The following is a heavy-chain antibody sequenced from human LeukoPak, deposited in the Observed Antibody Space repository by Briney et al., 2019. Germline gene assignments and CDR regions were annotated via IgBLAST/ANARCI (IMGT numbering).Heavy chain of an antibody. V-gene: IGHV4-59*08. J-gene: IGHJ5*02. CDR2: IYSSGST. Sequence: SETLSLTCNVSGGSIRGYYWSCIRQHPGKGLEWIGYIYSSGSTNYNPSLKSRVTMSVDTSKNQFSLKLNSVTAADTAVYYCARLTMVGGFDPWGQGTLVTVSS. CDR1: GGSIRGYY. D-gene: IGHD3-10*01. CDR3: ARLTMVGGFDP.